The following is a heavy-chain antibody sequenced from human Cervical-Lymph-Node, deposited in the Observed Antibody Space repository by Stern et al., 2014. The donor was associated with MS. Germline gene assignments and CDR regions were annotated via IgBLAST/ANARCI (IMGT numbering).Heavy chain of an antibody. D-gene: IGHD3-16*01. CDR1: GYTFTNHW. Sequence: DQLVQSGAEVRKQGESLQISCKASGYTFTNHWLDWVRQTPGQCMEWMGNIYPGGSDTRYSPSFQGQVTIAADKSISTAYLQWNRLKASDTGMYYCVRHTYGGLYWFDPWVQGTLVTVSS. CDR3: VRHTYGGLYWFDP. V-gene: IGHV5-51*01. CDR2: IYPGGSDT. J-gene: IGHJ5*02.